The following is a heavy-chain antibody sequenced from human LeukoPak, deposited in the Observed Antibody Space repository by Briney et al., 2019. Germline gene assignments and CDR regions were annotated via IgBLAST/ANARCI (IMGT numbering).Heavy chain of an antibody. V-gene: IGHV4-30-2*01. CDR3: ARLGPVGYCSSTSCRYFDY. CDR1: GGSISSGGYY. CDR2: IYHSGST. D-gene: IGHD2-2*01. Sequence: SETLSLTCTVSGGSISSGGYYWSWIRQPPGKGLEWIGYIYHSGSTYYNPSLKSRVTISVDTSKNQFSLKLSSVTAADTAVYYCARLGPVGYCSSTSCRYFDYWGQGTLVTVSS. J-gene: IGHJ4*02.